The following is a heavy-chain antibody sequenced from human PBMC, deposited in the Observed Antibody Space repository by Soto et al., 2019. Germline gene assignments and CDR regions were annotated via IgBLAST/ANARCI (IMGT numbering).Heavy chain of an antibody. CDR2: ISSSSSTI. V-gene: IGHV3-48*01. CDR1: GFTFSSYS. Sequence: EVQLVESGGGLVQPGGSLRLSCAASGFTFSSYSMNWVRQAPGKGLEWVSYISSSSSTIYYADSVKGRFTISRNNAKNSLYLQMNSLRAEDTAVYYCARDQRGYYYYYMDVWGKGTTVTVSS. CDR3: ARDQRGYYYYYMDV. J-gene: IGHJ6*03.